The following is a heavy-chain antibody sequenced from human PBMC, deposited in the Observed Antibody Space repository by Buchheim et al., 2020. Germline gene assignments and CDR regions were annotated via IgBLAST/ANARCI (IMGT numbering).Heavy chain of an antibody. J-gene: IGHJ6*02. CDR2: IWYDGSNK. D-gene: IGHD7-27*01. Sequence: QVQLVESGGGVVQPGRSLRLSCAASGFTFSSYGMHWVRQAPGKGLEWVAVIWYDGSNKYYADSVKGRFTISRDNSKNTLYLQMNSLRAEDTAVYYCARDGDQTGDWALGGMDVWGQGTT. CDR1: GFTFSSYG. V-gene: IGHV3-33*01. CDR3: ARDGDQTGDWALGGMDV.